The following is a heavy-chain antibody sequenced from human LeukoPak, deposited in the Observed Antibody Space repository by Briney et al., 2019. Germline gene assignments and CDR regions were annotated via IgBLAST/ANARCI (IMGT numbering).Heavy chain of an antibody. CDR3: ARNYGSGSYYYYYYGMDV. CDR2: IYYSGST. J-gene: IGHJ6*02. V-gene: IGHV4-59*01. CDR1: GFTFSSYA. Sequence: TGGSLRLSCAASGFTFSSYAMSWIRQPPGKGLEWIGYIYYSGSTNYNPSLKSRVTIAVDTSKNQFSLKLSSVTAADTAVYYCARNYGSGSYYYYYYGMDVWGQGTTVTVSS. D-gene: IGHD3-10*01.